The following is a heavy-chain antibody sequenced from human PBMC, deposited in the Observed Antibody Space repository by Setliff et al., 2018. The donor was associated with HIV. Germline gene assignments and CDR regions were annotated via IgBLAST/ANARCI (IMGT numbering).Heavy chain of an antibody. D-gene: IGHD5-18*01. J-gene: IGHJ6*03. CDR2: IYETGST. V-gene: IGHV4-59*12. CDR3: ARDGYTNGYGYYYFYMDV. Sequence: PSETLSLTCTVSGDSISGYYWSWIRQSPGKGREWIGFIYETGSTYYNPSLKSRVSISIDTSKNQFSLKLSSVTAADTAVYFCARDGYTNGYGYYYFYMDVWGKGTTVTVSS. CDR1: GDSISGYY.